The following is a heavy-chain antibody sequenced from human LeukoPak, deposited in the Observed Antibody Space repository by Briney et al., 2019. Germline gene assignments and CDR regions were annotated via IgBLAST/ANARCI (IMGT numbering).Heavy chain of an antibody. Sequence: GASVKVSCKASGYTFTTFYMHWVRQAPGQGLEWMGWISAYNGNTNYAQKLQGRVTMTTDTSTSTAYMDLRSLRSDDTAVYYCARLVAGTYFDYWGQGTLVTVSS. CDR3: ARLVAGTYFDY. CDR1: GYTFTTFY. D-gene: IGHD6-19*01. V-gene: IGHV1-18*04. CDR2: ISAYNGNT. J-gene: IGHJ4*02.